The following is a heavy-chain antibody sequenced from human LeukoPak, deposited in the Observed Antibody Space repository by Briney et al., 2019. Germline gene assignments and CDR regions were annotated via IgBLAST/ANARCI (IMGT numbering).Heavy chain of an antibody. D-gene: IGHD3-10*01. CDR1: GFTFSDYY. CDR2: ISISGTTT. J-gene: IGHJ4*02. CDR3: ARGTMASDF. V-gene: IGHV3-11*01. Sequence: GGSLGLSCAASGFTFSDYYMTWIRQTPGKGLEWVSYISISGTTTFYVDSVKGRFTISRDNTKNSLYLQMNSLRAEDTAMYYCARGTMASDFWGQGTLVTVSS.